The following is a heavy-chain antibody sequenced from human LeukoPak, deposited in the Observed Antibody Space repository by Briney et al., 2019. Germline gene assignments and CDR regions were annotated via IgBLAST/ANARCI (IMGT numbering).Heavy chain of an antibody. J-gene: IGHJ4*02. CDR1: GYTFTSYA. D-gene: IGHD5-12*01. CDR2: INAGNGNT. Sequence: ASVKVSCKASGYTFTSYAMHWVRQAPGQRLEWTGWINAGNGNTKYSQKFQGRVTITRDTSASTAYMELRSLRSDDTAVYYCARGDIVATINPLGFDYWGQGTLVTVSS. V-gene: IGHV1-3*01. CDR3: ARGDIVATINPLGFDY.